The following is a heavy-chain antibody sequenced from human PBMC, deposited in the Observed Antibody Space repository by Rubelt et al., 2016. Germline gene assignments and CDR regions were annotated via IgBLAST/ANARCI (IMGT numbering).Heavy chain of an antibody. Sequence: EVQLVESGGGLVQPGRSLRLSCAASGFTFDDYPMYWVRQAPGKGLEWVANIKQDGSEKYYVDSVKGRFTISRDNAKNSPYLQMNSLRGEDTAVYYCVRDVSRRGQGILVTVSS. D-gene: IGHD2-2*01. V-gene: IGHV3-7*01. CDR3: VRDVSR. CDR2: IKQDGSEK. CDR1: GFTFDDYP. J-gene: IGHJ4*02.